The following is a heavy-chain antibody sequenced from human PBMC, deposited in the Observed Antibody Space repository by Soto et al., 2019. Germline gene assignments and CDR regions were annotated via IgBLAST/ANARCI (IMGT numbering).Heavy chain of an antibody. CDR1: GFTFSSYW. CDR2: IKQDGSEK. J-gene: IGHJ5*02. D-gene: IGHD3-10*01. CDR3: AREIPSRGAGWFDP. Sequence: GGSLRLSCAASGFTFSSYWMSWVRQAPGKGLEWVANIKQDGSEKYYVDSVKGRFTISRDNAKNSLYLQMNSLRDEDTAVYYCAREIPSRGAGWFDPWGQGTLVTVSS. V-gene: IGHV3-7*01.